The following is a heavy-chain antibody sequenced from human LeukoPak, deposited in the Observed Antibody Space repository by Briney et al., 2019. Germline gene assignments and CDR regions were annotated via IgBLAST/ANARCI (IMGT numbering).Heavy chain of an antibody. CDR1: GFTFSSYG. CDR2: IKQDGSEK. Sequence: GGSLRLSCAASGFTFSSYGMHWVRQAPGKGLEWVANIKQDGSEKYYVDSVKGRFTISRDNAKNSLYLQMNSLRAEDTAVYYCARRTAAGTGFWGQGTLVTVSS. V-gene: IGHV3-7*01. CDR3: ARRTAAGTGF. J-gene: IGHJ4*02. D-gene: IGHD6-13*01.